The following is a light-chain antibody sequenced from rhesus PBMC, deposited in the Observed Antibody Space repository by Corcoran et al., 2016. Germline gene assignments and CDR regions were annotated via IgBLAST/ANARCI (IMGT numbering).Light chain of an antibody. Sequence: DIQMTQSPSSLSASVGDTVTITCRASQGISIWLAWYQQKPGKAPKLLIYKASSLQSGVPSRFSGRGSGTDFTLPISRLQSEDFANYYRQQYSSRPYSFGQGSKVEFK. CDR3: QQYSSRPYS. V-gene: IGKV1-22*01. CDR2: KAS. J-gene: IGKJ2*01. CDR1: QGISIW.